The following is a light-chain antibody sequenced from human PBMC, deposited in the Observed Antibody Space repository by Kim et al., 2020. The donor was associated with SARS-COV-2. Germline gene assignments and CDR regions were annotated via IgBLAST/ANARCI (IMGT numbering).Light chain of an antibody. Sequence: GQAVTISCTGTSSDVGGYNYVSWYQQYPGKAPKLMIHDVSQRPSGVPDRFSGSKSGNTASLTISGLQAEDEADYYCSSYAGNYIRLFGGGTQLTVL. CDR3: SSYAGNYIRL. CDR1: SSDVGGYNY. J-gene: IGLJ3*02. V-gene: IGLV2-11*03. CDR2: DVS.